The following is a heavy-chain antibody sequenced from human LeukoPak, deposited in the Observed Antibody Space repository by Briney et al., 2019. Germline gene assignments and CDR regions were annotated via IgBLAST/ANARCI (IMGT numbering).Heavy chain of an antibody. J-gene: IGHJ4*02. CDR2: IIPILGIA. V-gene: IGHV1-69*04. D-gene: IGHD3-3*01. Sequence: ASVKVSCKASGGTFSSYAISWVRQAPGQGLEWMGRIIPILGIANYAQKFQGRVTITADKSTSTAYMELSSLRSEDTAVYYCARDYDFWSDTAHRDYWGQGTLVTVSS. CDR1: GGTFSSYA. CDR3: ARDYDFWSDTAHRDY.